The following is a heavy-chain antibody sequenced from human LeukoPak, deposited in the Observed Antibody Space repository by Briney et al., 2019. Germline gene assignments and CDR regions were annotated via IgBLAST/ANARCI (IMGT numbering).Heavy chain of an antibody. CDR2: ITSRTDGGTT. Sequence: PGGSLRLSCAASGFTFSDAWTTWVRQAPGKGLEWVGRITSRTDGGTTDYAAPVKGKFTFSRDDSKNTLYLQMNSLKTEDTAVYYCTTDPNFDYVWGTYRLDYWGQGTLVTVSS. V-gene: IGHV3-15*05. D-gene: IGHD3-16*02. J-gene: IGHJ4*02. CDR1: GFTFSDAW. CDR3: TTDPNFDYVWGTYRLDY.